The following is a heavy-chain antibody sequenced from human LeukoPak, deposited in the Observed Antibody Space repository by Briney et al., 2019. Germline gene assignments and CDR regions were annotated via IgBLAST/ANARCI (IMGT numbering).Heavy chain of an antibody. CDR2: ICYSGST. CDR1: GGSISSSSYY. V-gene: IGHV4-39*01. CDR3: ARHLEMATWYYFDY. J-gene: IGHJ4*02. Sequence: SETLSLTCTVSGGSISSSSYYWGWIRQPPGKGLEWIGSICYSGSTYYNPSLKSRVTISVDTSKNQFSLKLSSVTAADTAVYYCARHLEMATWYYFDYWGQGTLVTVSS. D-gene: IGHD5-24*01.